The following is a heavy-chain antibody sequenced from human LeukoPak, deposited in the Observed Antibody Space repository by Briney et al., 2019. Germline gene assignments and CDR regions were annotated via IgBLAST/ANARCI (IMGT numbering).Heavy chain of an antibody. D-gene: IGHD3-10*01. V-gene: IGHV3-9*01. CDR2: ISWNSGSI. J-gene: IGHJ6*02. CDR1: GFTFDDYA. CDR3: ARDYGSGSYYNPYYYGMDV. Sequence: GGSLRLSCAASGFTFDDYAMHWVRQAPGKGLEWVSGISWNSGSIGYADSVKGRFTISRDNAKNSLYLQMNSLRDEDTAVYYCARDYGSGSYYNPYYYGMDVWGQGTTVTVSS.